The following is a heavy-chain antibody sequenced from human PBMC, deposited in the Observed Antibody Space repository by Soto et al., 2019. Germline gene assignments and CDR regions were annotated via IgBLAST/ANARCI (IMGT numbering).Heavy chain of an antibody. CDR3: ARDFRYYAFWSGSPVQD. CDR2: ISAYYGNT. D-gene: IGHD3-3*01. CDR1: GYTFTSYG. J-gene: IGHJ1*01. Sequence: QVQLVQSGAEVKKPGASVKVSCKASGYTFTSYGISWVRQAPGQGLEWMGWISAYYGNTNYAQKLQGRVTMTTDTSTSTAYRGLRSLRSDDTAVYYCARDFRYYAFWSGSPVQDWGQGTLVTVSS. V-gene: IGHV1-18*01.